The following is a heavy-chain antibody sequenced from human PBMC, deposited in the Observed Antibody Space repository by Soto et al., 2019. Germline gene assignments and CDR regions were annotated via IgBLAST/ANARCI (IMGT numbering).Heavy chain of an antibody. CDR3: AKSAGDGYNYVGS. CDR1: GGSIYNDY. Sequence: LETLSLTCTVSGGSIYNDYWSWIRQPPGQGLEWIGYIYYGGRTTYNPSLKSRATISIGSSRAHFSLKLSSVTAADTAVYYCAKSAGDGYNYVGSWGQGTRVTVSS. CDR2: IYYGGRT. V-gene: IGHV4-59*08. D-gene: IGHD5-12*01. J-gene: IGHJ5*02.